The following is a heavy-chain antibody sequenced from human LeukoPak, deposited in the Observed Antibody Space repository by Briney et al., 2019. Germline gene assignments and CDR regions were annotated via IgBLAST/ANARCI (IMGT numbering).Heavy chain of an antibody. CDR2: INPNSGGT. CDR3: ARRGVVVAGTSWFDP. J-gene: IGHJ5*02. D-gene: IGHD2-15*01. CDR1: GYTFTAYY. Sequence: ASVKVSCKASGYTFTAYYMHWVRQAPGQGLEWMGWINPNSGGTNYAQKFQGRVTMTRDTSISTAYMELSRLRSDDTAVYYCARRGVVVAGTSWFDPWGQGTLVTVSS. V-gene: IGHV1-2*02.